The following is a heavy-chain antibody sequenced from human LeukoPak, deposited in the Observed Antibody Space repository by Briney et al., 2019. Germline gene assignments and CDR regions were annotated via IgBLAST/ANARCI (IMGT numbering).Heavy chain of an antibody. J-gene: IGHJ5*02. CDR1: GFTFSSYW. CDR3: ARDSTYDFWSGYLNWFDP. V-gene: IGHV3-74*01. CDR2: INSDGSST. Sequence: GSLRLSCAASGFTFSSYWMHWVRQAPGKGLVWVSRINSDGSSTSYADSVKGRFTISRDNAKNTLYLQMNSLRAEDTAVYYCARDSTYDFWSGYLNWFDPWGQGTLVTVSS. D-gene: IGHD3-3*01.